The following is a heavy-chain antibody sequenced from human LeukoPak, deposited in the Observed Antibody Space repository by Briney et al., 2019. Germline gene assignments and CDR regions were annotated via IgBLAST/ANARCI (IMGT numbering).Heavy chain of an antibody. CDR3: ARQAGVT. CDR2: IKGDASEK. J-gene: IGHJ5*02. Sequence: GGSLRLSCAASGFPFSLSWMAWVRQAPGKGLECVAHIKGDASEKHYVDSVKGRFTISRDNAENSLYLQMNSLRAEDTAVYYCARQAGVTWGQGTLVTVSS. V-gene: IGHV3-7*01. D-gene: IGHD6-19*01. CDR1: GFPFSLSW.